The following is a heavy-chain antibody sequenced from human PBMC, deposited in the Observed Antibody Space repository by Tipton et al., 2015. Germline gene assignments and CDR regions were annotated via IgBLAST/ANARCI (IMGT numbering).Heavy chain of an antibody. CDR3: ARDWYGSGWDPGMDV. J-gene: IGHJ6*02. CDR1: GFTFSDHY. CDR2: ISGSGSII. D-gene: IGHD6-19*01. Sequence: SLRLSCAASGFTFSDHYMNWIRQAPGKGLEWVAYISGSGSIISHTDSVQGRFTISRDNAKNSLYLQMNSLRAEDTAVYYCARDWYGSGWDPGMDVWGQGTTVTVSS. V-gene: IGHV3-11*01.